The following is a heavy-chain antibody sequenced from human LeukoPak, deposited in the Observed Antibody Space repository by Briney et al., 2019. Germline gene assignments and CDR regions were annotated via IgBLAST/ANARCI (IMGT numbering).Heavy chain of an antibody. CDR1: GFTFSNYA. Sequence: PGRSLRLSCAASGFTFSNYAIHWVRQAPGKGLDWVAVVSFDGSKKYYADSVKDRFTISRDNSKSTLYLQMNTLRPDDTAVYYCTRAKRGPFDYWGQGTLVTVSS. CDR3: TRAKRGPFDY. V-gene: IGHV3-30-3*01. CDR2: VSFDGSKK. J-gene: IGHJ4*01.